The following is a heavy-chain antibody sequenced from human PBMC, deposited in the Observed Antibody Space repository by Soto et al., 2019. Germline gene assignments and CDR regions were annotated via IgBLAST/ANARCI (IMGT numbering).Heavy chain of an antibody. CDR3: TTDPAVTMVRGVIITPFDI. CDR1: GFTFSNAW. D-gene: IGHD3-10*01. CDR2: IKSKTDGGTT. Sequence: EVQLVESGGGLVKPGGSLRLSCAASGFTFSNAWMSWVRQAPGKGLEWVGRIKSKTDGGTTDYAAPVKGRFTISRDDSKNTLYLQMNSLKTEDTAVYYCTTDPAVTMVRGVIITPFDIWGQGTMVTVSS. J-gene: IGHJ3*02. V-gene: IGHV3-15*01.